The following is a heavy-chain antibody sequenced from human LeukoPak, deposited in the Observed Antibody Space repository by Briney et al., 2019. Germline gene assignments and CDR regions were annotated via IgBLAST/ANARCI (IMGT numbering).Heavy chain of an antibody. CDR1: GFNVSINE. Sequence: GGSLRLSCAASGFNVSINEMSWVRQAPGKGLEWVSSISSSSSYIYYADSVKGRFTISRDNAKNSLYLQMNSLRAEDTAVYYCARDRYSIQSDWGQGTLVTVSS. V-gene: IGHV3-21*01. CDR2: ISSSSSYI. CDR3: ARDRYSIQSD. J-gene: IGHJ4*02. D-gene: IGHD6-13*01.